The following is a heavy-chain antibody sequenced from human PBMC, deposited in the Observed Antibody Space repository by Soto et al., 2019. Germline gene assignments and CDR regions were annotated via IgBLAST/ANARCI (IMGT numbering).Heavy chain of an antibody. D-gene: IGHD3-22*01. Sequence: SETLSLTCTVSGGSISSDDYYWSWIRQAPGRGLEWIGYIHSSGSIYYNPSLKSRATMSIDTAGNQFSLKVSSVTVADTAVYYCARDLDGLHDDTSGPFPRPGWGQGTLVIVSS. CDR3: ARDLDGLHDDTSGPFPRPG. CDR2: IHSSGSI. J-gene: IGHJ1*01. V-gene: IGHV4-30-4*01. CDR1: GGSISSDDYY.